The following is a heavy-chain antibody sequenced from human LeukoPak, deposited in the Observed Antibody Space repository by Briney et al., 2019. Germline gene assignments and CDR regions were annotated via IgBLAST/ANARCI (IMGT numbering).Heavy chain of an antibody. CDR2: ISGSGGST. V-gene: IGHV3-23*01. Sequence: GGSLRLSCAASGFTFSSYAMSWVRQAPGKGLEWVSAISGSGGSTYYADSVRGRFTISRDNSKNTLYLQMNSLRAEDTAVYYCAKATYYYDSSGYYLFDYWGQGTLVTVSS. J-gene: IGHJ4*02. CDR1: GFTFSSYA. D-gene: IGHD3-22*01. CDR3: AKATYYYDSSGYYLFDY.